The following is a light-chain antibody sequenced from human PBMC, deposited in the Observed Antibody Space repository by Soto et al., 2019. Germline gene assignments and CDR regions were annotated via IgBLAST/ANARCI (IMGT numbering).Light chain of an antibody. Sequence: DIQMTQSPSTLSASVGDRGTITWRASQTINNWLDWYQQKPGEAPKLLMYRASNLADVVPSRFSGSGSGTEYTLTVSSLQPDDFASYYCQQYHIYATFGQGTRVEVK. J-gene: IGKJ1*01. V-gene: IGKV1-5*03. CDR2: RAS. CDR1: QTINNW. CDR3: QQYHIYAT.